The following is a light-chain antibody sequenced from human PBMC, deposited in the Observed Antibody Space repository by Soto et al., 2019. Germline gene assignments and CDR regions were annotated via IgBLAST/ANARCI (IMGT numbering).Light chain of an antibody. Sequence: QSVLTQPASVSGSPGQSITISCTGTSSDVGSYNLVSWYQQHPGKAPKLMIYEGSKRPSGVSNRFSGSKSGNTASLTISGLQAEDEADYYCSSYTSSSTLGYVFGTGTELTVL. CDR1: SSDVGSYNL. CDR3: SSYTSSSTLGYV. V-gene: IGLV2-14*02. J-gene: IGLJ1*01. CDR2: EGS.